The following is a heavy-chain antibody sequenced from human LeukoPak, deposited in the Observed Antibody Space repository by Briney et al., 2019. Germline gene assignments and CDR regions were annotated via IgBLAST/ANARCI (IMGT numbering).Heavy chain of an antibody. J-gene: IGHJ4*02. Sequence: PGGSLRLSCAASGFTFSSYWMHWVRQAPGKGLEWVSVIYSGGSTYYADSVKGRFTISRDNSKNTLYLQMNSLRAEDTAVYYCARGYCSGGSCYSNMYYFDYWGQGTLVTVSS. CDR1: GFTFSSYW. CDR2: IYSGGST. CDR3: ARGYCSGGSCYSNMYYFDY. D-gene: IGHD2-15*01. V-gene: IGHV3-53*01.